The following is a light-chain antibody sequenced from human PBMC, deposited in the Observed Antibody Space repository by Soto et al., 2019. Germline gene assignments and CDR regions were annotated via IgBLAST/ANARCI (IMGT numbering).Light chain of an antibody. CDR3: HQSNTCLRGT. Sequence: ILMTQSPATLSVSPGERATLSCRASQSVSNNLAWYQQKPGQAPRLLIYDASTRATGIPARFSGSGSGTDFTLTIRGPQFEIFGFYYAHQSNTCLRGTSGKGTRVK. CDR2: DAS. J-gene: IGKJ1*01. V-gene: IGKV3-15*01. CDR1: QSVSNN.